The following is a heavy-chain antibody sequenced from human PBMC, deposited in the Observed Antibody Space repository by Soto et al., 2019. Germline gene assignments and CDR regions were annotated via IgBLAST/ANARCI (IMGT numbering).Heavy chain of an antibody. CDR3: ARGGFWSGYYYYYYYGMDV. D-gene: IGHD3-3*01. CDR1: GGSFSGYY. CDR2: INHSGST. V-gene: IGHV4-34*01. Sequence: SETLSLTCAVYGGSFSGYYWNWIRQPPGKGLEWIGEINHSGSTNYNPSLKSRVTISLDTSKNQFSLKLSSMTAADTAVYYCARGGFWSGYYYYYYYGMDVWGQATTVT. J-gene: IGHJ6*02.